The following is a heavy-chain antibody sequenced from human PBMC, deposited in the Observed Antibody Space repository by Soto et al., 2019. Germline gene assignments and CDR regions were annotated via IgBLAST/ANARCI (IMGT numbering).Heavy chain of an antibody. J-gene: IGHJ5*02. Sequence: GESLKISCKGSGYSFTSYWIGWVRQMPGKGLEWMGIIYPGDSDTRYSPSFQGPVTISADKSISTAYLQWSSLKASDTAMYYCARHGSYSSSSSWFDPWGQGTLVTVSS. D-gene: IGHD6-6*01. CDR1: GYSFTSYW. V-gene: IGHV5-51*01. CDR3: ARHGSYSSSSSWFDP. CDR2: IYPGDSDT.